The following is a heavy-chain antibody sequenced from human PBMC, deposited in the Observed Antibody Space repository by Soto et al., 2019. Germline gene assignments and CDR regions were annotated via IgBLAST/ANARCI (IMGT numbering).Heavy chain of an antibody. CDR3: ARVRPATPESSPDWYFDL. Sequence: QVQLQESGTGLVKPSQTLSLPCTVSGGSIRSGGYYWGWFRQHPGQGLEWYGYIYYSGSTFYNPSLTSVVTISVDTSKTHFSRKLSSVTAADTARNSLARVRPATPESSPDWYFDLWGRGTLVTVSS. V-gene: IGHV4-31*01. J-gene: IGHJ2*01. D-gene: IGHD6-13*01. CDR1: GGSIRSGGYY. CDR2: IYYSGST.